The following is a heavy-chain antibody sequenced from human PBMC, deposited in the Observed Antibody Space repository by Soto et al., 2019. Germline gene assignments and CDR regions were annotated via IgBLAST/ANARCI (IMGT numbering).Heavy chain of an antibody. V-gene: IGHV3-23*01. Sequence: GGSLRLSCAASGFTFSSYAMSWVRQAPGKGLEWVSAISGSGGSTYYADSVKGRFTISRDNSKNTLYLQMNSLRAEDTAVYYCAKLDIGYSSGWPDYWGQGTLVTVSS. CDR3: AKLDIGYSSGWPDY. CDR1: GFTFSSYA. J-gene: IGHJ4*02. CDR2: ISGSGGST. D-gene: IGHD6-19*01.